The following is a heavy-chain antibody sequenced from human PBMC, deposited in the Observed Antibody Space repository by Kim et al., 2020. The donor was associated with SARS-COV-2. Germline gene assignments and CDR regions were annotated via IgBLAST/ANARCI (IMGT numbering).Heavy chain of an antibody. D-gene: IGHD3-10*01. J-gene: IGHJ4*02. CDR3: VRHPFSLWFGEDEYDY. Sequence: SETLSLTCTVSGDSISSSSYYWGWIRQPPGKGLEWIGSIYYSGSTYYNPSLKRPVTISVDTSKNQFSLKLSSVTAADTAVYYCVRHPFSLWFGEDEYDYWGPGTLVTVSS. V-gene: IGHV4-39*01. CDR1: GDSISSSSYY. CDR2: IYYSGST.